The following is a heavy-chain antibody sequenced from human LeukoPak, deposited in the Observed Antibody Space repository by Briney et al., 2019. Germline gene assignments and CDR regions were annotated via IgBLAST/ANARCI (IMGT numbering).Heavy chain of an antibody. CDR2: IYYSGST. CDR1: GGSISSYY. J-gene: IGHJ4*02. D-gene: IGHD4-11*01. CDR3: AREVYSNYVYYFDY. Sequence: PSETLSLTCTVSGGSISSYYWSWIRQPPGQGLEWIGYIYYSGSTNYNASLKSRVTISVDTSKNQFSLKLSSVTAADTAVYYCAREVYSNYVYYFDYWGQGTLVTVSS. V-gene: IGHV4-59*01.